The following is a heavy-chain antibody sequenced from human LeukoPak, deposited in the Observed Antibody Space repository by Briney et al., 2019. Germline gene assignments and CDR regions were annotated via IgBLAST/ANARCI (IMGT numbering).Heavy chain of an antibody. Sequence: ETLSLTCAVYGGSFSGYYWSWVRQAPGKGLEWVSAISGSGGSTYYADSVKGRFTISRDNSKNTLYLQMNSLRAEDTAVYYCAKDFSPGRITMIVVVISPLDYWGQGTLVTVSS. CDR1: GGSFSGYY. CDR3: AKDFSPGRITMIVVVISPLDY. D-gene: IGHD3-22*01. J-gene: IGHJ4*02. V-gene: IGHV3-23*01. CDR2: ISGSGGST.